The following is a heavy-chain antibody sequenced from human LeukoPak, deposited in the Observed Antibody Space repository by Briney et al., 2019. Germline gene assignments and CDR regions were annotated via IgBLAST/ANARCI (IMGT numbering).Heavy chain of an antibody. V-gene: IGHV4-31*03. CDR3: ARDAGTSSPI. CDR2: IYYSGST. CDR1: GGSISSGGYY. D-gene: IGHD2-2*01. Sequence: SETLSLTCTVSGGSISSGGYYWSWIRQHPGKGLEWIGYIYYSGSTFYNPSLKSRVTISVDTSKNQFSLKLSSVTAADTAVYYCARDAGTSSPIWGQGTMVTVSS. J-gene: IGHJ3*02.